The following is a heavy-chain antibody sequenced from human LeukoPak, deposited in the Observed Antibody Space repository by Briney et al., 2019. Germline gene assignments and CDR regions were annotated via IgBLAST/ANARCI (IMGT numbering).Heavy chain of an antibody. Sequence: GGSLRLSCTASGFTFSSFWMTWVRQAPGKGLEWVANIKLDGSEKYYVDSVKGRFTVSRDNAKNSLYLQMNSLRAEDTAVYYCARISSISYYFDYWGLGTLVTVSS. J-gene: IGHJ4*02. CDR2: IKLDGSEK. CDR1: GFTFSSFW. CDR3: ARISSISYYFDY. V-gene: IGHV3-7*01.